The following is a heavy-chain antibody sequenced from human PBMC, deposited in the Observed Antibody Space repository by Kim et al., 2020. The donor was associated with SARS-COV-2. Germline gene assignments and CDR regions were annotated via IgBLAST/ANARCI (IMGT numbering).Heavy chain of an antibody. Sequence: GGSLRLSCAASGFTFSSYGMHWVRQAPGKGLEWVAVISYDGSNIYYADSVKGRFTISRDNSKNTLYLQMNSLRAEDTALYYCAKWGYCSSTSCADWGQGT. V-gene: IGHV3-30*18. CDR3: AKWGYCSSTSCAD. CDR1: GFTFSSYG. D-gene: IGHD2-2*01. J-gene: IGHJ4*02. CDR2: ISYDGSNI.